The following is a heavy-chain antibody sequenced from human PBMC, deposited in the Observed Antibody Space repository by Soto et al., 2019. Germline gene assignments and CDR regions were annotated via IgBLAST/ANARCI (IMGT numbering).Heavy chain of an antibody. D-gene: IGHD2-15*01. V-gene: IGHV4-59*01. CDR1: GDSMSGYY. Sequence: QVQLPESGPGLVKPSETLSLTCTVSGDSMSGYYWSWIRPPPGKGLEWIGYIYYSGNTNYNPSLKSRVTISVDTSKRQFSLKLSAVTAADTAVYFCARYRYSNSFDPWGQGTLVTVSS. J-gene: IGHJ5*02. CDR3: ARYRYSNSFDP. CDR2: IYYSGNT.